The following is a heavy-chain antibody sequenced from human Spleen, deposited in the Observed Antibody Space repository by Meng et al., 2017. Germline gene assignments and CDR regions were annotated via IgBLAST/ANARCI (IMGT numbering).Heavy chain of an antibody. D-gene: IGHD6-13*01. CDR3: AREGSNWSQNLYFDY. Sequence: SETLSLTCTVSGGSVNNYYWSWIRQPPGKGLEWLGYIHYSGSTSCNPSLKSRVTISVDASKNQFSLKLSSVTAADTAVYYCAREGSNWSQNLYFDYWGQGTLVTVSS. V-gene: IGHV4-59*02. J-gene: IGHJ4*02. CDR2: IHYSGST. CDR1: GGSVNNYY.